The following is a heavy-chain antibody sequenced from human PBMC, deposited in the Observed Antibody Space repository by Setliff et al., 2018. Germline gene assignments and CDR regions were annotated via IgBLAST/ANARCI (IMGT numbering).Heavy chain of an antibody. D-gene: IGHD3-10*01. Sequence: ASVKVSCKASGYTFAGYYMHWVRQTPGQGLEWMGCINPNSGGANYAQKFQGRVTMTRDTSISTGYMELSRLRSDDTAVYYCARDLNRWFGESAFDIWGQGTMVTVSS. CDR2: INPNSGGA. V-gene: IGHV1-2*02. CDR1: GYTFAGYY. J-gene: IGHJ3*02. CDR3: ARDLNRWFGESAFDI.